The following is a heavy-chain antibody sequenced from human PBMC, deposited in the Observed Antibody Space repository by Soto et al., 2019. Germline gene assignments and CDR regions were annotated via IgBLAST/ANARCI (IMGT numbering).Heavy chain of an antibody. CDR3: ARLSGEVVGLSGRLAV. Sequence: QVQLQESGPGLVKPSQTLSLTCTVSGGSISSGGYYWSWIRQHPGKGLEWIGYIYYSGSTYYNPPLKSRVTISVATSKNQFSLKLSSVTAADTAVYYCARLSGEVVGLSGRLAVWGQGTTVTVSS. CDR2: IYYSGST. D-gene: IGHD1-26*01. CDR1: GGSISSGGYY. J-gene: IGHJ6*02. V-gene: IGHV4-31*03.